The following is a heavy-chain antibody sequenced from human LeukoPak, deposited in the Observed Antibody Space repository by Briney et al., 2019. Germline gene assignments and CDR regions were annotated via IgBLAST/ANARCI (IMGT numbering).Heavy chain of an antibody. CDR2: ISYDGSNK. CDR3: ANVRGAAAGTVDY. D-gene: IGHD6-13*01. Sequence: GGSLRLSCAASGFTFSSYGMHWVRQAPGKGLEWVAVISYDGSNKYYADSVKGRFTISRDNSKNTLYLQMNSLRAEDTAVYYCANVRGAAAGTVDYWGQGTLVTVSS. V-gene: IGHV3-30*18. J-gene: IGHJ4*02. CDR1: GFTFSSYG.